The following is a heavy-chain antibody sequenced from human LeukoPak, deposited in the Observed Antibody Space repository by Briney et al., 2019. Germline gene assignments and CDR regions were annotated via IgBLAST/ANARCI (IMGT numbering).Heavy chain of an antibody. CDR1: GLTFSSYA. V-gene: IGHV3-64*01. CDR2: ISSNGGST. D-gene: IGHD3-3*01. CDR3: ARVRLEWLLPDY. J-gene: IGHJ4*02. Sequence: GGSLRLSCAASGLTFSSYAMHWVRQAPGKGLEYVSAISSNGGSTYYANSVKGRFTISRDNSKNTLYLQMGSLRAEDMAVYYCARVRLEWLLPDYWGQGTLVTVSS.